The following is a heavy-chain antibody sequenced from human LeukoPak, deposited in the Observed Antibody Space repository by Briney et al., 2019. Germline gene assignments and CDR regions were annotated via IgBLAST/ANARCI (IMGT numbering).Heavy chain of an antibody. J-gene: IGHJ4*02. CDR3: ARSSWYTEIDY. V-gene: IGHV4-30-4*01. D-gene: IGHD6-13*01. Sequence: LSLXXXASXGXISSGDXYWSWIRQPPGKGLEWIGYIYYSGSTYYNPSLKSRVTISVDTSKNQFSLKLSSVTAADTAVYYCARSSWYTEIDYWGQGTLVTVSS. CDR2: IYYSGST. CDR1: XGXISSGDXY.